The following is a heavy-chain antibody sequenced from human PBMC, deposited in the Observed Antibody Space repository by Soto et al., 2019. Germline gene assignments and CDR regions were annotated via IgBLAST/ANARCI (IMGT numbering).Heavy chain of an antibody. V-gene: IGHV3-43*01. CDR2: ISWDGGST. Sequence: GGSLRLSCAASGFTFDDYTMHWVRQAPGKGLEWVSLISWDGGSTYYADSVKGRFTISRDNSKNSLYLQMNSPRTEDTALYYCANGGFGANGWFDPWGQGTLVTVSS. D-gene: IGHD3-16*01. CDR1: GFTFDDYT. CDR3: ANGGFGANGWFDP. J-gene: IGHJ5*02.